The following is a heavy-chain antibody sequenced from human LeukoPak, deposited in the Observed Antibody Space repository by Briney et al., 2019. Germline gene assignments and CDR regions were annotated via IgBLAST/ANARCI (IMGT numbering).Heavy chain of an antibody. CDR2: IIPIFGTA. V-gene: IGHV1-69*05. J-gene: IGHJ4*02. Sequence: ASVKVSCKASGGTFSSYAISWVRQAPGQGLEWMGGIIPIFGTANYAQKFQGRVTITTDESTSTAYMELSSLRSEDTAVYYCARDPPSGYGPIDWGQGTLVTVSS. CDR3: ARDPPSGYGPID. D-gene: IGHD2-2*01. CDR1: GGTFSSYA.